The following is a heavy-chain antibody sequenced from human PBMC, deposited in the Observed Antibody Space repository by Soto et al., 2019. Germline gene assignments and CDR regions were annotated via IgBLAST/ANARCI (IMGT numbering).Heavy chain of an antibody. CDR3: TTASQWLPPYS. CDR1: GFTFSSYA. V-gene: IGHV3-23*01. Sequence: GGSLRLSCAASGFTFSSYAMSWVRQAPGKGLEWVSAISGSGGSTYYADSVKDRFIISRDDSNDTLYLHMNRLKTDDTAVYYCTTASQWLPPYSWGQGALVTSPQ. D-gene: IGHD6-19*01. J-gene: IGHJ4*02. CDR2: ISGSGGST.